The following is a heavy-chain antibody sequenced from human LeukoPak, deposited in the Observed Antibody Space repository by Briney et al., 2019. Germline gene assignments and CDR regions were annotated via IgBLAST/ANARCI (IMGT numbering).Heavy chain of an antibody. D-gene: IGHD1-26*01. CDR2: VNQDGSEK. CDR1: GLNFTSYW. V-gene: IGHV3-7*01. Sequence: PGGSLRLSCAASGLNFTSYWMNWLRQAPGKGLPWVANVNQDGSEKNYVDSVKGRFTISRDNARNSLYLQMNSLRAEDSAVYYCASRRGAATDSVYWGQGTLVTVSS. J-gene: IGHJ4*02. CDR3: ASRRGAATDSVY.